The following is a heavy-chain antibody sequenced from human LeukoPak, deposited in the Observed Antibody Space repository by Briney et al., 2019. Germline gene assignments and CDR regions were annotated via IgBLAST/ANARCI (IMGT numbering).Heavy chain of an antibody. Sequence: SETLSLTCTVSGGSISSYYWSWIRQPPGKGLEWIGYIYYSGSTNYNPSLKSRVTISVDTSKNQFSLKLSSVTAADTAVYYWAEARSSFWSGPGVWFDPWGQGTLVTVSS. J-gene: IGHJ5*02. CDR2: IYYSGST. V-gene: IGHV4-59*01. CDR3: AEARSSFWSGPGVWFDP. CDR1: GGSISSYY. D-gene: IGHD3-3*01.